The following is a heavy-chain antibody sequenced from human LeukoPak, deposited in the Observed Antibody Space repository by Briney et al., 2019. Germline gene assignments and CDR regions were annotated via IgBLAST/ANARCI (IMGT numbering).Heavy chain of an antibody. CDR3: VSAAGY. J-gene: IGHJ4*02. CDR1: GFTFSSYS. D-gene: IGHD6-19*01. CDR2: INKDGSTS. Sequence: GGSLRLSCAASGFTFSSYSMNWVRQAPGKGLVWVSQINKDGSTSGHADSVKGRFTISRDNVNNMLFLQMNGLRVEDTAMYYCVSAAGYWGQGIVVTVSS. V-gene: IGHV3-74*01.